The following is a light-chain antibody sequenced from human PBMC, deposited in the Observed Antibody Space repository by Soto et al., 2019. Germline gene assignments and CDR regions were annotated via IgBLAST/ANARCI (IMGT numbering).Light chain of an antibody. CDR3: HQYGSSSGK. CDR1: QSLSGSY. Sequence: EIVLTQSPGNLSLSPGERATLSCRASQSLSGSYLAWYQQKPGQAPRLLIYGVSSRATGIPDRFSGSGSGTDFTLTINRLETEDFAVYYCHQYGSSSGKFGQGTKVEIK. V-gene: IGKV3-20*01. CDR2: GVS. J-gene: IGKJ1*01.